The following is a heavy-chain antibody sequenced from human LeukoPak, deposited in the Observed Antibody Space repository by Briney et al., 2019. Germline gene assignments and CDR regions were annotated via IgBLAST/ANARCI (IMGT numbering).Heavy chain of an antibody. D-gene: IGHD2-8*01. V-gene: IGHV4-34*08. CDR2: INHSGST. CDR3: SGLMYRQLAPAASDN. J-gene: IGHJ4*02. Sequence: SETLSLTCAVYGGTFSGYYWSWIRQPPGKGLEWMGEINHSGSTNYNPSLMSRGTISVNTSKNQFSLKLSTVTAADTAVYYCSGLMYRQLAPAASDNWGQGTLVSVSS. CDR1: GGTFSGYY.